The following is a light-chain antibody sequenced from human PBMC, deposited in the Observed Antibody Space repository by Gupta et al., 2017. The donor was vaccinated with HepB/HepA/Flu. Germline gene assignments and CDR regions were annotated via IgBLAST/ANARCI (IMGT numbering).Light chain of an antibody. CDR1: SSDIGSDNY. J-gene: IGLJ3*02. Sequence: QSALTQPASVSESPGQSITISCTGSSSDIGSDNYVSWYRQHPGKAPKLIIFGVTDRPSGLSDRFSGSKSGNTASLTISGLQAEDEADYYCSSFTTSSTWVFGGGTKLTVL. CDR2: GVT. V-gene: IGLV2-14*01. CDR3: SSFTTSSTWV.